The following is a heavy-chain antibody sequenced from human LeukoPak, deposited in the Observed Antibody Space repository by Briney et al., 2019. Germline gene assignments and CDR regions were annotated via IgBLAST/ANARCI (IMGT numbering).Heavy chain of an antibody. CDR2: ISSSSSYI. D-gene: IGHD3-16*01. CDR1: GFTFRNYG. CDR3: ARGDTYFDY. J-gene: IGHJ4*02. V-gene: IGHV3-21*01. Sequence: PGTSLRLSCAASGFTFRNYGMHWVRQAPGKGLEWVSSISSSSSYIYYADSVKGRFTISRDNAKNSLYLQMNSLRAEDTAVYYCARGDTYFDYWGQGTLVTVSS.